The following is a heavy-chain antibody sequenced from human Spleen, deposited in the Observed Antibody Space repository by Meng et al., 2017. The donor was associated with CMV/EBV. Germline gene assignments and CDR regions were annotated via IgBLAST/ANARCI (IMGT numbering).Heavy chain of an antibody. V-gene: IGHV3-21*01. D-gene: IGHD3-22*01. Sequence: GESLKISCAASGFTFDHYAMHWVRQVPGKGLEWVSSISSSSSYIYYADSVKGRFTISRDNAKNSLYLQMNSLRAEDTAVYYCARDITQELYGLTGITMIVVPSPPGYWGQGTLVTVSS. CDR1: GFTFDHYA. J-gene: IGHJ4*02. CDR3: ARDITQELYGLTGITMIVVPSPPGY. CDR2: ISSSSSYI.